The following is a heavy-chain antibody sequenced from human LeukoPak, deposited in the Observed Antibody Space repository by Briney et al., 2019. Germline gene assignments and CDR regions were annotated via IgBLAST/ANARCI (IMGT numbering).Heavy chain of an antibody. D-gene: IGHD1-1*01. CDR3: ATDEAATGRLDY. CDR2: INSDGSST. CDR1: GFNFRNYW. Sequence: PGGSLRLSCAASGFNFRNYWMHWVRQAPGKGLVWVSRINSDGSSTSYADSVKRRFTISRDNAENTLYLQINCVRAEDTAVYYCATDEAATGRLDYWGQGTLVTDSS. V-gene: IGHV3-74*01. J-gene: IGHJ4*02.